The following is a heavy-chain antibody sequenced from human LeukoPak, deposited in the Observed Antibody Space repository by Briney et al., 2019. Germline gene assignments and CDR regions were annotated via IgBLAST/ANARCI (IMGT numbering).Heavy chain of an antibody. CDR3: AKDKEYSYFDY. Sequence: GGSLRLSCAASGFTFSSYGMHWVRQAPGKGLEWVAVISYDGSNKYYADSVKGRFTISRDNSKNTLYLQMNSLRAEDTALYYCAKDKEYSYFDYWGQGTLVTVSS. CDR1: GFTFSSYG. CDR2: ISYDGSNK. J-gene: IGHJ4*02. D-gene: IGHD4-11*01. V-gene: IGHV3-30*18.